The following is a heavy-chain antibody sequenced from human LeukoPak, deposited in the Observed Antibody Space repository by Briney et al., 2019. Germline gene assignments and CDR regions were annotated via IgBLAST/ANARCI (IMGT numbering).Heavy chain of an antibody. CDR1: GFTFSSYS. CDR2: ISSSSSYI. J-gene: IGHJ4*02. Sequence: GGSLGLSCAASGFTFSSYSMNWVRQAPGKGLEWVSSISSSSSYIYYADSVKGRFTISRDNAKNSLYLQMNSLRAEDTAVYYCARDGVITFGGVIVPPDYWGQGTLVTVSS. D-gene: IGHD3-16*02. CDR3: ARDGVITFGGVIVPPDY. V-gene: IGHV3-21*01.